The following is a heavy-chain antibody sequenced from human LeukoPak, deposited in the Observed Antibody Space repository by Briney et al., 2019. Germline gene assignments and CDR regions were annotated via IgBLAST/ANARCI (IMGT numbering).Heavy chain of an antibody. Sequence: PGGSLRLSCAASGFTFSSYAMHWVRQAPGKGLEWVAVISYDGSNKYYADSVKGRFTISRDNAKNSLYLQMNSLRAEDTAVYYCARMVAATRWGQGTLVTVSS. V-gene: IGHV3-30-3*01. CDR1: GFTFSSYA. J-gene: IGHJ4*02. CDR3: ARMVAATR. CDR2: ISYDGSNK. D-gene: IGHD2-15*01.